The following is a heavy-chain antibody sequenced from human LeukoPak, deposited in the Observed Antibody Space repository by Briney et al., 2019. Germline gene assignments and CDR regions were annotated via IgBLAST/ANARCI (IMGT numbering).Heavy chain of an antibody. D-gene: IGHD3-16*01. J-gene: IGHJ1*01. CDR3: ASRPHVLGHRH. CDR1: GGSFSGYY. CDR2: INHSGST. V-gene: IGHV4-34*01. Sequence: PSETLSLTCAAYGGSFSGYYWSWIRQPPGKGLEWIGEINHSGSTNYNPSLKSRVTISVDTSKNQFSLKLSSVTAADTAVYYCASRPHVLGHRHWGQGTLVTVSS.